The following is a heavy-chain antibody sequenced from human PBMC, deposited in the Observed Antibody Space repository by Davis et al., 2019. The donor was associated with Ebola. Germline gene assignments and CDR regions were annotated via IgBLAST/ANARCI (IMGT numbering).Heavy chain of an antibody. V-gene: IGHV1-2*02. D-gene: IGHD6-6*01. CDR3: ATIEYSSSSHY. J-gene: IGHJ4*02. CDR2: INPHSGDT. CDR1: GYTLGGYY. Sequence: ASVKVSCKASGYTLGGYYIHWVRRAPGQGLEWMGWINPHSGDTNYVQKFQGRVTMTRDTSISTVYMELTRLRSDDTAVYYCATIEYSSSSHYWGQGTLVTVSS.